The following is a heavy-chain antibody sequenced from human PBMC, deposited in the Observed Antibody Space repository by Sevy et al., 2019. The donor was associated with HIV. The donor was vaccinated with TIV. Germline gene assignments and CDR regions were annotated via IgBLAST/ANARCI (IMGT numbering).Heavy chain of an antibody. Sequence: GGSLRLSCAASGFIFSDFYMSWVRQAPGKGLEWISYISSRGSTIYYADSVKGRFTISRDNAKNSLYLQMNSLTAEDTAVYYCARDHVVVEPLAKYGMDVWGQGTTVTVSS. CDR1: GFIFSDFY. J-gene: IGHJ6*02. V-gene: IGHV3-11*01. D-gene: IGHD2-2*01. CDR2: ISSRGSTI. CDR3: ARDHVVVEPLAKYGMDV.